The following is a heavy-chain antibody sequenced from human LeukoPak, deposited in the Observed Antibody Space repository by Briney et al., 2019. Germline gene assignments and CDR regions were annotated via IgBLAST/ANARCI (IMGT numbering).Heavy chain of an antibody. CDR1: GFTFSSYG. CDR2: ISYDESNK. CDR3: AKDRYYGSGSYSLYFDY. J-gene: IGHJ4*02. V-gene: IGHV3-30*18. D-gene: IGHD3-10*01. Sequence: SGGSLRLSCAASGFTFSSYGMHWVRQAPGKGLEWVAVISYDESNKYYADSVKGRFTISRDNSKNTLYLQMNSLRAEDTAVYYCAKDRYYGSGSYSLYFDYWGQGTLVTVSS.